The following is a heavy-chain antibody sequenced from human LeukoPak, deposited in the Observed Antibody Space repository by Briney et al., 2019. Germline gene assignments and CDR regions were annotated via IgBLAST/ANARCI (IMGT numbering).Heavy chain of an antibody. J-gene: IGHJ3*02. V-gene: IGHV1-69*04. CDR1: GGTFSSYA. D-gene: IGHD5-12*01. Sequence: SVKVSCKASGGTFSSYAISWVRQAPGQGLEWMGRIIPILGIANYAQKFQGRVTITADKSTSTAYMELSSLRSEDAAVYYCARDQVDIVATMEIDAFDIWGQGTMVTVSS. CDR2: IIPILGIA. CDR3: ARDQVDIVATMEIDAFDI.